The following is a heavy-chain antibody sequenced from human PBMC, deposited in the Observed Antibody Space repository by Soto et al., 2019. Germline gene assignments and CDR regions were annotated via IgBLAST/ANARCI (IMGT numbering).Heavy chain of an antibody. CDR2: ISGSGGST. Sequence: GGSLRLSCAASGFTFSSYAMSWVRQAPGKGLEWVSAISGSGGSTYYADSVKGRFTISRDNSKNTLYLQMNSLRAEDTAVYYCTRHLTSPQGGRLARGFLFDYWGQGTLVTVSS. CDR3: TRHLTSPQGGRLARGFLFDY. J-gene: IGHJ4*02. D-gene: IGHD3-16*01. V-gene: IGHV3-23*01. CDR1: GFTFSSYA.